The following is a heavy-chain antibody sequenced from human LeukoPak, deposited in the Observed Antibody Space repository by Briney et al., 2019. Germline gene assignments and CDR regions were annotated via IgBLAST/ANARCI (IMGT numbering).Heavy chain of an antibody. V-gene: IGHV3-30*03. CDR2: ISYDGSNK. CDR3: ASDGELAPPDI. D-gene: IGHD1-26*01. J-gene: IGHJ3*02. Sequence: PGRSLRLSWAASGFTFSSYGMHWVRQAPGKGLEWVAVISYDGSNKYYADSVKGRFTISRDNSKNTLYLQMNSLRAEDTAVYYCASDGELAPPDIWGQGTMVTVSS. CDR1: GFTFSSYG.